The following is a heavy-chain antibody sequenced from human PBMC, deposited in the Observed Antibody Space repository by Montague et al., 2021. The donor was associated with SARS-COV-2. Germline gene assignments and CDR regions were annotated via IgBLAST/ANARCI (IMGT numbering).Heavy chain of an antibody. CDR3: VRHPHYDGLNGPPDF. J-gene: IGHJ4*02. V-gene: IGHV4-59*08. Sequence: SETLSLTCTVSGVSVTDYYWSWIRQPPGKGLEWVGDVLYNKGTDFNPSLTSRVAISVDTSKNQFSLRLTSVTAADTASSYCVRHPHYDGLNGPPDFWGQGTLVTVPS. CDR2: VLYNKGT. CDR1: GVSVTDYY. D-gene: IGHD3-9*01.